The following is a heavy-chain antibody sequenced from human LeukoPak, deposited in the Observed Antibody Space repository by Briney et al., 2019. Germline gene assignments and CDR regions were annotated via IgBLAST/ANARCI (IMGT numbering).Heavy chain of an antibody. CDR2: MNPNSGNT. Sequence: GASVKVSCKASGYTFTGYYMHWVRQAPGQGLEWRGWMNPNSGNTGYAQKFQGRVTMTRNPSISTAYMELSSLRSEDTAVYYCARGPRLRSSYNWFDPWGQGTLVTVSS. CDR1: GYTFTGYY. CDR3: ARGPRLRSSYNWFDP. D-gene: IGHD1-26*01. V-gene: IGHV1-8*02. J-gene: IGHJ5*02.